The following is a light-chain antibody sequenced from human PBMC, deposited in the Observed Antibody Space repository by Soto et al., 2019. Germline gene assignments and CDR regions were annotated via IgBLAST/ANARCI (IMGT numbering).Light chain of an antibody. J-gene: IGKJ1*01. CDR3: QQYGSSGT. V-gene: IGKV3-20*01. Sequence: EIVLTQSPGTLSLSPGERCTRSCRASQSVSNNYLAWYQQKPGQAPRLLIYGASNRATGIPDRFSGSGSGTDFTLTISRLEPEDFAVYYCQQYGSSGTFGQGTKVDIK. CDR2: GAS. CDR1: QSVSNNY.